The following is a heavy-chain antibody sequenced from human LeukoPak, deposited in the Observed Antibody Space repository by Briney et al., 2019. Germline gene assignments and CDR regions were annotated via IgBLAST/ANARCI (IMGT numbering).Heavy chain of an antibody. CDR3: ARRGDYEFDY. J-gene: IGHJ4*02. V-gene: IGHV4-39*01. D-gene: IGHD4-17*01. CDR1: GGSISSSTYY. CDR2: IYHSGST. Sequence: SSETLSLTCTVSGGSISSSTYYWGWIRQPPGKGLEWIGSIYHSGSTYYNPSLKSRVTISVDTSKNQFSLKLSSVTAADTAVYYCARRGDYEFDYWGQGTLVIVSS.